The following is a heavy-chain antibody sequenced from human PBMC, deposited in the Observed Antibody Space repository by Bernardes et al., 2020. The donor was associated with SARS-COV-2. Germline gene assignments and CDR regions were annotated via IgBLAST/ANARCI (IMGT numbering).Heavy chain of an antibody. V-gene: IGHV4-59*01. CDR3: ARFTHLYYFDY. J-gene: IGHJ4*02. CDR2: IYYSGST. CDR1: GGSISSYF. Sequence: SETLSLTCTVSGGSISSYFWSWIRQPPGKGLEWIGYIYYSGSTNYNPSLKSRVTISVDTSKNQFSLKLSSVTAADTAVYYCARFTHLYYFDYWGQGTLVTVSS.